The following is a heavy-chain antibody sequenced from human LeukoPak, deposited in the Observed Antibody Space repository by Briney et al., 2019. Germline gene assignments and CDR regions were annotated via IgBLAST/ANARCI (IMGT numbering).Heavy chain of an antibody. CDR1: GFTFSSYA. CDR2: ISGSGGST. CDR3: AKSYGYSNTWYDY. Sequence: GGSLRLSCAASGFTFSSYAMSWVRQSPGKGLEWVSGISGSGGSTYYAESVKGRFTISRDNSKNTLHLQMNSLRAEDTAVYYCAKSYGYSNTWYDYWGQGTLVTVSS. V-gene: IGHV3-23*01. D-gene: IGHD6-13*01. J-gene: IGHJ4*02.